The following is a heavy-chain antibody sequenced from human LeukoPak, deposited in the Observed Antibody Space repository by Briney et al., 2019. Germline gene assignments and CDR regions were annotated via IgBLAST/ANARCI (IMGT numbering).Heavy chain of an antibody. CDR1: GFTFSSYE. Sequence: QPGGSLRLSCAASGFTFSSYEMNWVRQAPGKGLEWVSYISSSGSTIYYADSVKGRFTISRDNAKNTLYLQMNSLRVEDTAVYYCARVIAMGNQPWGQGTLVTVSS. CDR2: ISSSGSTI. J-gene: IGHJ5*02. CDR3: ARVIAMGNQP. V-gene: IGHV3-48*03. D-gene: IGHD6-19*01.